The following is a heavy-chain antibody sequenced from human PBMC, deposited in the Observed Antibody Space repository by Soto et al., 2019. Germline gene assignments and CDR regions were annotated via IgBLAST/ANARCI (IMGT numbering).Heavy chain of an antibody. J-gene: IGHJ4*02. D-gene: IGHD2-15*01. CDR2: IYYSGST. V-gene: IGHV4-59*01. CDR3: ARGVAREYYFDY. CDR1: GGSISSYY. Sequence: QVQLQESGPGLVKPSETLSLTCTVSGGSISSYYWSWIRQPPGKGLEWIGYIYYSGSTNYNPSLKSRVTISVDTSKNQFSLKLSSVTAADTAVYYCARGVAREYYFDYWGQGTLVTVSS.